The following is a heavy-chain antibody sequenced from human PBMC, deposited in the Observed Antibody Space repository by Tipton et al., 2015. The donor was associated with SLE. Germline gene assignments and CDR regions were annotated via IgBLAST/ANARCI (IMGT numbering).Heavy chain of an antibody. CDR2: VYNSWST. V-gene: IGHV4-38-2*02. CDR1: GYSISSGYY. J-gene: IGHJ4*02. CDR3: AKDVGGNSPFDS. D-gene: IGHD3-16*01. Sequence: TLSLTCAISGYSISSGYYWSWIRKPLGKGLEWIGFVYNSWSTIYNPSLKSRVTISVDMSQSQFSLQLRSVTAADTAVYYCAKDVGGNSPFDSWGQGTLVTVSS.